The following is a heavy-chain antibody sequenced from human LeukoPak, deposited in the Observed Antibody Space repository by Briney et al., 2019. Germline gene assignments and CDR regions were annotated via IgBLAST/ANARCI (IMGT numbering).Heavy chain of an antibody. V-gene: IGHV4-59*01. J-gene: IGHJ6*02. D-gene: IGHD6-13*01. CDR2: IYYSGST. Sequence: KPSETLSLTCTVSGGSISSYYWSWIRQPPGKGLEWIGYIYYSGSTNYNPSLKSRVTISVDTSKNQFSLKLSSVTAADTAVYYCARGEAAAGYPSDPYRGSLSYYYGMDVWGQGTTVTVSS. CDR3: ARGEAAAGYPSDPYRGSLSYYYGMDV. CDR1: GGSISSYY.